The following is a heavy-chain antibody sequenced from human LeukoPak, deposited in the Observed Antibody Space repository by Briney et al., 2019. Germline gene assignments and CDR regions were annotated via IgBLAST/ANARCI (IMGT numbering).Heavy chain of an antibody. CDR3: ARVRGTYGDYGMDV. J-gene: IGHJ6*02. V-gene: IGHV1-2*02. CDR1: GYTFTGYY. Sequence: ASVNVSCKASGYTFTGYYMHWVRQAPGQGLEWMGWINPNSGGTNYAQKFQGRVTMTRDTSISTAYMELSRLRSDDTAVYYCARVRGTYGDYGMDVWGQGTTVTVSS. D-gene: IGHD4-17*01. CDR2: INPNSGGT.